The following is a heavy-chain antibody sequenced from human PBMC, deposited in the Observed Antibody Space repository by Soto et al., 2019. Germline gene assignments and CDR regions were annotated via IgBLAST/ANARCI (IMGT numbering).Heavy chain of an antibody. J-gene: IGHJ4*02. Sequence: ESGGGVVQPGRSLRLSCAASGFTFSSYAMHWVRQAPGKGLEWVAVILYDGSNKYYADSVKGRFTISRDNSKNTLYLQMNSLRAEDTAVYYCARAGPEVTTIVYWGQGTLVTVSS. CDR3: ARAGPEVTTIVY. CDR1: GFTFSSYA. V-gene: IGHV3-30-3*01. D-gene: IGHD4-17*01. CDR2: ILYDGSNK.